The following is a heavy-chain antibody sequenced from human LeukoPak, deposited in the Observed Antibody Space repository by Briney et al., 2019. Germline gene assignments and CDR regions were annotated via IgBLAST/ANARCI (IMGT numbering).Heavy chain of an antibody. V-gene: IGHV3-7*03. J-gene: IGHJ4*02. CDR1: GFTFNDSY. CDR3: TTSDCEY. CDR2: IKPDGNDK. Sequence: GGSLRLSCAASGFTFNDSYMSCIRQAPGKGLERVATIKPDGNDKFLVDSVKGRFTISRDNAKTSLFLQMNSLRAEDTAMYYCTTSDCEYWGQGALVTVSS.